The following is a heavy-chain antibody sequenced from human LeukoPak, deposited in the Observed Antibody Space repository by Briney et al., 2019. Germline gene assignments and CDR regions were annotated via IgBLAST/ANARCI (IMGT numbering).Heavy chain of an antibody. Sequence: SETLSLTCSVYGGSFSGYYWNWIRQPPGKGLEWIGEINHSGSTTYNRSLKSRVTISLDTSKNQFSLKLSSVTAADTAVYYCARTLDSRRYIVRRPYSMDVWGQGATVTVSS. J-gene: IGHJ6*02. CDR2: INHSGST. D-gene: IGHD3-22*01. CDR3: ARTLDSRRYIVRRPYSMDV. CDR1: GGSFSGYY. V-gene: IGHV4-34*01.